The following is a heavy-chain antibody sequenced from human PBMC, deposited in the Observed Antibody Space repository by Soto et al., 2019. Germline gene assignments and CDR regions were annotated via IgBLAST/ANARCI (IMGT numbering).Heavy chain of an antibody. CDR2: ISGSGGST. Sequence: PGGFLRLSCAASGFTFSSYAMSWVRQAPGKGLEWVSAISGSGGSTYYADSVKGRFTISRDNSKNTLYLQMNSLRAGDTAVYYCAKDTYDYVWGSYRLPFDYWGQGTLVTVSS. V-gene: IGHV3-23*01. CDR1: GFTFSSYA. CDR3: AKDTYDYVWGSYRLPFDY. J-gene: IGHJ4*02. D-gene: IGHD3-16*02.